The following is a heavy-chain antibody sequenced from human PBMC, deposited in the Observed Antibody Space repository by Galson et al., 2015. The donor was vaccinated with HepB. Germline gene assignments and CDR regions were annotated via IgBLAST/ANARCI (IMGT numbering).Heavy chain of an antibody. Sequence: SLRLSCAASGFTFSNSGMSWVRQAPGKGPEWVALMWYDGSNKYADSVKGRFTIFRDNSKNTLYLQMNSLRVEDTAVYYCASVRGDSYAFNYWGQGTLVTVSS. CDR1: GFTFSNSG. CDR3: ASVRGDSYAFNY. CDR2: MWYDGSNK. V-gene: IGHV3-33*01. J-gene: IGHJ4*02. D-gene: IGHD3-16*01.